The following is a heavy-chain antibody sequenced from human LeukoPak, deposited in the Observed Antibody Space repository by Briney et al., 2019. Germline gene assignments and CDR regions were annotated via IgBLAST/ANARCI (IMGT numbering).Heavy chain of an antibody. J-gene: IGHJ5*02. V-gene: IGHV1-2*02. CDR3: ARRGLRFLEWLGGVDWFDP. Sequence: ASVKVSCKASGYTFTGYYMNWVRQAPGQGLEWMGWINPNSGGTNYAQKFQGRVTMTRDTSISTAYMELSRLRSDDTAVYYCARRGLRFLEWLGGVDWFDPWGQGTLVTVSS. D-gene: IGHD3-3*01. CDR2: INPNSGGT. CDR1: GYTFTGYY.